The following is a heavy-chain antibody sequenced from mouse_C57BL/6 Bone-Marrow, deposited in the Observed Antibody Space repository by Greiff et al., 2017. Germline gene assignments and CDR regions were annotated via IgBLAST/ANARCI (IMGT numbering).Heavy chain of an antibody. J-gene: IGHJ3*01. D-gene: IGHD2-3*01. CDR1: GYTFTSYW. CDR2: IDPSDSYT. Sequence: QVQLQQPGAELVMPGASVKLSCKASGYTFTSYWMHWVKQRPGQGLEWIGEIDPSDSYTNYNQKFKGKTTLTVDKSSSTAYMQLISLTSEDSAVYYCARGGYLAWFAYWGQGTLVTVSA. CDR3: ARGGYLAWFAY. V-gene: IGHV1-69*01.